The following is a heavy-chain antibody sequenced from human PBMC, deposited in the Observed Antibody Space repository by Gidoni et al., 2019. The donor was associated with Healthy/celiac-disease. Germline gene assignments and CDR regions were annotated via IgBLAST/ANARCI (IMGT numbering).Heavy chain of an antibody. V-gene: IGHV3-11*01. CDR2: ISSSGSTI. J-gene: IGHJ4*02. CDR1: VFTSSDYY. D-gene: IGHD6-13*01. Sequence: QVQLVESGGGLVKPGGSLRLSCAASVFTSSDYYMRWIRQDPGKGLEWVSYISSSGSTIYYADSVKGRFTISRDNAKNSLYLQMNSLRAEDTAVYYCAREISPGIAAAGTGYWGQGTLVTVSS. CDR3: AREISPGIAAAGTGY.